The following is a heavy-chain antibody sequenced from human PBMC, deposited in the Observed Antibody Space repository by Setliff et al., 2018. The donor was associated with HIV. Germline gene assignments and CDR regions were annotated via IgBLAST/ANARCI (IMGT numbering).Heavy chain of an antibody. Sequence: GGSLRLSCAASGFTFSTYAMSWVRQAPGKGLEWVSAMTSTAGTTYYADSVKGRFTVSRANSKNTLYMQMNSMRAEATAVYYCARDPPYWRWLFDYWGQGALVTVSS. CDR3: ARDPPYWRWLFDY. CDR1: GFTFSTYA. CDR2: MTSTAGTT. J-gene: IGHJ4*02. V-gene: IGHV3-23*01. D-gene: IGHD5-12*01.